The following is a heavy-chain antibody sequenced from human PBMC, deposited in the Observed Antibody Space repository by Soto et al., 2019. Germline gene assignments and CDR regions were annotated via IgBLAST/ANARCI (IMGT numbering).Heavy chain of an antibody. D-gene: IGHD6-19*01. CDR3: ARDASGWFA. CDR2: IGADGST. CDR1: GFTFSIYA. Sequence: EVQLLESGGGLVQPGGSLRLSCAASGFTFSIYAMSWVRQAPGKGLEWVSGIGADGSTYYAGVVEGRFTFSRNNSKDTFYLQMIGLRPEDTDVNFCARDASGWFAWGQGTQVTVSS. J-gene: IGHJ4*02. V-gene: IGHV3-23*01.